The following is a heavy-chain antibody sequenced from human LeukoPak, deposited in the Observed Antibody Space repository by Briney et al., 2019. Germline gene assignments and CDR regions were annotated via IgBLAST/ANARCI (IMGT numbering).Heavy chain of an antibody. CDR2: IYYSGST. CDR3: ARQIVVVPAALYWFDP. CDR1: GGSISSYY. V-gene: IGHV4-59*08. D-gene: IGHD2-15*01. Sequence: SETLSLTCTVSGGSISSYYWNWIRQPPGKGLEWMGHIYYSGSTNYNPSLKSRVTISVDTSKNQFSLKLSSVTAADTAVYYCARQIVVVPAALYWFDPWGQGTLVTVSS. J-gene: IGHJ5*02.